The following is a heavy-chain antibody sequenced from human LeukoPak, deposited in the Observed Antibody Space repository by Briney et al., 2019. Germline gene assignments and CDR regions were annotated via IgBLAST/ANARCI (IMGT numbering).Heavy chain of an antibody. D-gene: IGHD3-16*01. CDR3: ARERRDGSYGFDY. CDR1: GASISDYY. V-gene: IGHV4-4*07. J-gene: IGHJ4*02. CDR2: IYISGTT. Sequence: SETLSLTCTVSGASISDYYWNWIRQPAGKGLEWIGRIYISGTTNYNPSLNSRVTMSLDTSKNRFSLKLSSVTAADTAVYYCARERRDGSYGFDYWGQGTLLTVSS.